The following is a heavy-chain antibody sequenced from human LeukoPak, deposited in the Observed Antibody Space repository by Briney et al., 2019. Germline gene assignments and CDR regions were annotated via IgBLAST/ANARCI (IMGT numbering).Heavy chain of an antibody. V-gene: IGHV4-34*01. D-gene: IGHD7-27*01. CDR3: ARDLGPKYYFDY. CDR1: GGSFSGYY. J-gene: IGHJ4*02. Sequence: SETLSLTCAVYGGSFSGYYWSWIRQLPGKGLEWIGEINHSGSTNYNPSLKSRVTISVDTSKNQFSLKLSSVTAADTAVYYCARDLGPKYYFDYWGQGTLVTVSS. CDR2: INHSGST.